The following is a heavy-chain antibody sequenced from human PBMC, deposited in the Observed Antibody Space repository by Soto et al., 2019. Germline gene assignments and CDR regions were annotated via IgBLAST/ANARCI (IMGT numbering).Heavy chain of an antibody. J-gene: IGHJ5*02. CDR2: IYYSGST. V-gene: IGHV4-59*01. CDR3: AGQSSGEFDP. CDR1: GGSISSYY. Sequence: PSETLSLTYTVSGGSISSYYWSWIRQPPGKGLEWIGYIYYSGSTNYNPSLKSRVTISVDTSKNQFSLKLSSVTAADTAVYYCAGQSSGEFDPWGQGTLVTVSS. D-gene: IGHD2-15*01.